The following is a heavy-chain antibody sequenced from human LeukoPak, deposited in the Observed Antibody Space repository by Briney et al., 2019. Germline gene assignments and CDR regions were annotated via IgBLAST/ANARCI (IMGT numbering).Heavy chain of an antibody. CDR1: GFTFSNYG. D-gene: IGHD5/OR15-5a*01. CDR2: IHSNENIK. Sequence: SGGSLRLSCAASGFTFSNYGVHWVHQAPGKGLEWVAFIHSNENIKWYADSVKGRFTISRDNSKNTLYLQMNSLGAEDTALYYCAKDSTWAADYWGQGTLVSVSS. J-gene: IGHJ4*02. V-gene: IGHV3-30*02. CDR3: AKDSTWAADY.